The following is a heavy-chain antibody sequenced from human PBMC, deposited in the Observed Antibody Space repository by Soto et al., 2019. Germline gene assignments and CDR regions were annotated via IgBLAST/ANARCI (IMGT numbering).Heavy chain of an antibody. CDR2: IIPILGIA. V-gene: IGHV1-69*04. CDR1: GYTFTSYG. Sequence: GASVKVSCKASGYTFTSYGISWVRQAPGQGLEWMGRIIPILGIANYAQKFQGRVTITADKSTSTAYMELSSLRSEDTAVYYCARGEEGLIDYWGQGTLVTVSS. J-gene: IGHJ4*02. CDR3: ARGEEGLIDY.